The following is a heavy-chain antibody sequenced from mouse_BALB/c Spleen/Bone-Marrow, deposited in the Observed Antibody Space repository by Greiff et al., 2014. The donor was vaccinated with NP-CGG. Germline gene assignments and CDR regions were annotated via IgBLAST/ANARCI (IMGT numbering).Heavy chain of an antibody. D-gene: IGHD3-2*02. CDR2: ISYSGST. V-gene: IGHV3-2*02. CDR3: ASQDVYYYAMDY. Sequence: VQLQQSGPGLVKPSQSLSLTCTVTGYSITSDYAWNWIRQFPGNKLEWMGYISYSGSTSYNPSLKSRISITRDTSKNQFFLQLNSMTTEDTATYYCASQDVYYYAMDYWGQGTSVTVSS. J-gene: IGHJ4*01. CDR1: GYSITSDYA.